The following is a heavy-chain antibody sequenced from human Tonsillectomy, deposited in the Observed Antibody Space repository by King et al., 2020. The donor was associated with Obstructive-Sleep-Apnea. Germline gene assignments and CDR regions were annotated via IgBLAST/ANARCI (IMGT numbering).Heavy chain of an antibody. V-gene: IGHV3-23*04. D-gene: IGHD6-19*01. Sequence: VQLVESGGGLVQPGGSLRLSCAASGFTFSSYAMSWVRQAPGKGLEWVSGISGSGCSTYYADSVKGRFTISRDNSKNTLYLQMNSLKAEDTAVYYCAKVGEAVAIFDYWGRGTLVTVSS. CDR1: GFTFSSYA. J-gene: IGHJ4*02. CDR2: ISGSGCST. CDR3: AKVGEAVAIFDY.